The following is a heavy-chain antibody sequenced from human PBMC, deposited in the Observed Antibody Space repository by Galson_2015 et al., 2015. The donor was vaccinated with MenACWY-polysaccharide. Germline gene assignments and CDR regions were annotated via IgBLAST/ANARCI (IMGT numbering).Heavy chain of an antibody. V-gene: IGHV3-13*01. CDR3: ARMNSSSWGLDY. D-gene: IGHD6-13*01. Sequence: SLRLSCAASGFTFSSYDMHWVRQATGKGLEWVSAIGTAGDTYYPGSVKGRFTISRENAKNSLYLQMNSLRAGDTAVYYCARMNSSSWGLDYWGQGTLVTVSS. J-gene: IGHJ4*02. CDR1: GFTFSSYD. CDR2: IGTAGDT.